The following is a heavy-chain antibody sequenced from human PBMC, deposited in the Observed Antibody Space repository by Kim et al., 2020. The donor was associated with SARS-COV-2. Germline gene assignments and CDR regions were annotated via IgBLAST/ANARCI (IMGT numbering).Heavy chain of an antibody. CDR3: AKEYYGSGTVFDP. D-gene: IGHD3-10*01. CDR2: ISWNSGSI. V-gene: IGHV3-9*01. J-gene: IGHJ5*02. CDR1: GFTFDDYA. Sequence: GGSLRLSCAASGFTFDDYAMHWVRQAPGKGLEWVSGISWNSGSIGYADSVKGRFTISRDNAKNSLYLQMNSLRAEDTALYYCAKEYYGSGTVFDPWGQGTLVTVSS.